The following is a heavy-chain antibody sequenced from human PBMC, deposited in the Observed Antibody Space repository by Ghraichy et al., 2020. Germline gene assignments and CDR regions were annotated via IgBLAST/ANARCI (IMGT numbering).Heavy chain of an antibody. CDR1: GFTFSRYW. CDR3: ASLPGW. D-gene: IGHD2-15*01. CDR2: IKQDGSEK. J-gene: IGHJ4*02. Sequence: LSLTCAASGFTFSRYWMSWVRQAPGKGLEWVANIKQDGSEKYYVDSVRGRLTISRDNAKNSLSLQMNSLRAEDTAIYYCASLPGWWGQGTLVTVSS. V-gene: IGHV3-7*03.